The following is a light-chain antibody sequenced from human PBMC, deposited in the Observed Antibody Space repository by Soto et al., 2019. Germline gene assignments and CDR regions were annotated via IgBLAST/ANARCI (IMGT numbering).Light chain of an antibody. CDR1: QTINNW. CDR3: QQYNNFPPT. V-gene: IGKV1D-16*01. CDR2: ATS. Sequence: DVQMTQSPSSLSASVGDRVSITCRASQTINNWLAWYQQKPGKAPKSLIYATSTLQSGVPSRFSGSGSGTDFTLTISSLQPEDFSTYYCQQYNNFPPTFGGGTRVEIK. J-gene: IGKJ4*01.